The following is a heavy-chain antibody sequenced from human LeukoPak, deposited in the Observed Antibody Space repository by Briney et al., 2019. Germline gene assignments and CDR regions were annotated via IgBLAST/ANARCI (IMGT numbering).Heavy chain of an antibody. CDR2: IYTSGST. V-gene: IGHV4-4*07. J-gene: IGHJ4*02. D-gene: IGHD6-6*01. Sequence: SETLSLTCTVSSGSLGSYYWNWLRQPAGKGLEWIGHIYTSGSTNYSPSLKSRVTMSVDASKNQFSLKLNSVTAADTAFYYCARGYSSSSGKALDYWGQGTLVTVSS. CDR3: ARGYSSSSGKALDY. CDR1: SGSLGSYY.